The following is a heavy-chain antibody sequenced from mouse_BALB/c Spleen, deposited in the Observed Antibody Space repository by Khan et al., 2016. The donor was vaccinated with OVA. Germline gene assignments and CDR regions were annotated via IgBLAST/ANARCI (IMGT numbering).Heavy chain of an antibody. D-gene: IGHD1-3*01. V-gene: IGHV14-3*02. Sequence: VQLQQSGAELVKPGASVKLSCTASGFNIKDTYMHWVKQRPEQGLEWIGRIDPANGNTKYDSKFQGKATTTADTSSHTAYLQHRSLTSEDTAVHYCTRDGSSLGAMIERGQGTSGSVCS. CDR3: TRDGSSLGAMIE. J-gene: IGHJ4*01. CDR2: IDPANGNT. CDR1: GFNIKDTY.